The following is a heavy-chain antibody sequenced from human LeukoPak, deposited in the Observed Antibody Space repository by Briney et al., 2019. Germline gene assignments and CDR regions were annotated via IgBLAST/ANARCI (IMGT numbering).Heavy chain of an antibody. CDR1: GGSISSYY. CDR3: ARVSYGSGSYYFID. V-gene: IGHV3-66*01. J-gene: IGHJ4*02. Sequence: ETLSLTCTVSGGSISSYYWSWIRQPPGKGLEWVSVIYSGGSTYYADSVKGRFTISRDNSKNTLYLQVNSLRAEDTAVYYCARVSYGSGSYYFIDWGQGTLVTVSS. CDR2: IYSGGST. D-gene: IGHD3-10*01.